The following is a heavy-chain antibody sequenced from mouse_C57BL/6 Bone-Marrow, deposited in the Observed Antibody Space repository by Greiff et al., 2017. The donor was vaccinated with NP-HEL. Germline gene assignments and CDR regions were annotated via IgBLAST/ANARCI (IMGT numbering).Heavy chain of an antibody. CDR1: GFTFTDYY. V-gene: IGHV7-3*01. CDR2: IRNKANGYTT. CDR3: ARSIYYDYADDPFYAMDY. J-gene: IGHJ4*01. Sequence: DVKLVESGGGLVQPGGSLSLSCAASGFTFTDYYMSWVRQPPGKAFEWLGFIRNKANGYTTEYSASVKGRFTISRDNSQSILYLQMNALRAEDSATYYCARSIYYDYADDPFYAMDYWGQGTSVTVSS. D-gene: IGHD2-4*01.